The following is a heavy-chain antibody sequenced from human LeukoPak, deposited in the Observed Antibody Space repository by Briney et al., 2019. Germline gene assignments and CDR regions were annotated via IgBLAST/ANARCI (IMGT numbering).Heavy chain of an antibody. D-gene: IGHD5/OR15-5a*01. CDR3: EKPREPPLLRIAFDV. CDR2: ISYDGSNK. J-gene: IGHJ3*01. CDR1: GFTFSSYA. V-gene: IGHV3-30-3*02. Sequence: GGSLRLSCAASGFTFSSYAIHWVRQAPGKGLGWGALISYDGSNKYYADSAKGRFTISRANSKNTLSLQLHSLRAEDTAVYYCEKPREPPLLRIAFDVWGQGTMVTVSS.